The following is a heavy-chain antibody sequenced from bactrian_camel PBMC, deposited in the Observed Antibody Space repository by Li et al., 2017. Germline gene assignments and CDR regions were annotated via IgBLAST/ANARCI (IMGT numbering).Heavy chain of an antibody. CDR3: AAGYVWRTMVLRAADFSY. CDR2: IYARNGRS. V-gene: IGHV3-3*01. Sequence: VQLVESGGGSVQEGQSLKLSCAISGYATSHYCIAWFRLSSGKEREEVAHIYARNGRSDVADSVKGRFIVSQDDAKYTVFLQMNNLKPEDTAMHYCAAGYVWRTMVLRAADFSYWGQGTQVTVS. D-gene: IGHD1*01. J-gene: IGHJ6*01. CDR1: GYATSHYC.